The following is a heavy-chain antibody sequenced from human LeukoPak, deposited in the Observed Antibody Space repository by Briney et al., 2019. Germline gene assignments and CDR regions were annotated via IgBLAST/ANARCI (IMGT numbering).Heavy chain of an antibody. V-gene: IGHV3-21*01. Sequence: GGSLRLSCEGSGHTFSSYSMIWVRQATGKALEWVAYIRGDCTETRHADSLMGRFTISRDNAKKSLYLQMNSLRAEDTAVYYCARGHFGVVLDYWGQGTLVTVSS. CDR2: IRGDCTET. CDR3: ARGHFGVVLDY. D-gene: IGHD3-3*01. J-gene: IGHJ4*02. CDR1: GHTFSSYS.